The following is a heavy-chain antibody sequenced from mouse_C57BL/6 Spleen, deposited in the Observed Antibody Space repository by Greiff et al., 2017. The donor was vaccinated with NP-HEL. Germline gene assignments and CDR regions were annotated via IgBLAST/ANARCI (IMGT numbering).Heavy chain of an antibody. J-gene: IGHJ4*01. CDR3: ARGRGLLREHAMDY. D-gene: IGHD1-1*01. CDR1: GYTFTSYW. V-gene: IGHV1-69*01. CDR2: IDPSDSYT. Sequence: QVQLQQPGAELVMPGASVKLSCKASGYTFTSYWMHWVKQRPGQGLEWIGEIDPSDSYTNYNQKFKGKSTLTVDKSSSTAYMQLSSLTSEDSAVYYCARGRGLLREHAMDYWGQGTSVTVSS.